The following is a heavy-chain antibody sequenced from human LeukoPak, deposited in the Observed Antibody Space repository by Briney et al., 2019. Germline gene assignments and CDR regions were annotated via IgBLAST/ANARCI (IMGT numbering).Heavy chain of an antibody. CDR3: AREYYYDSSGYFGY. Sequence: PGRSLRLSCAASGFTFSSYGMHWVRRAPGKGLEWVAVIWYDGSNKYYADSVKGRFTISRDNSKNTLYLQMNSLRAEDTAVYYCAREYYYDSSGYFGYWGQGTLVTVSS. V-gene: IGHV3-33*01. CDR1: GFTFSSYG. CDR2: IWYDGSNK. D-gene: IGHD3-22*01. J-gene: IGHJ4*02.